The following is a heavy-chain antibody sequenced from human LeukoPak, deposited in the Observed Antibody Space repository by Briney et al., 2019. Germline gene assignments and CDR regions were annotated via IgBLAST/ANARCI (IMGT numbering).Heavy chain of an antibody. V-gene: IGHV3-9*01. CDR2: ISWNSGSI. CDR3: AKADYGSGSYYLLTN. D-gene: IGHD3-10*01. J-gene: IGHJ4*02. CDR1: GFTFDDYA. Sequence: GRSLRLPCAASGFTFDDYAMHWVRQAPGKGLEWVSGISWNSGSIGYADSVKGRFTISRDNAKNSLYLQMNGLRAEDTALYYCAKADYGSGSYYLLTNWGQGTLVTVSS.